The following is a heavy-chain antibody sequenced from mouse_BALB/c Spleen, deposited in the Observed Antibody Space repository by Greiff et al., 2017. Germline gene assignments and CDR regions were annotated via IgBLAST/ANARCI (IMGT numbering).Heavy chain of an antibody. CDR1: GFTFTDYY. D-gene: IGHD3-2*01. CDR3: ARDMDSPGYLYAMDY. CDR2: IRNKANGYTT. V-gene: IGHV7-3*02. Sequence: EVHLVESGGGLVQPGGSLRLSCATSGFTFTDYYMSWVRQPPGKALEWLGFIRNKANGYTTEYSASVKGRFTISRDNSQSILYLQMNTLRAEDSATYYCARDMDSPGYLYAMDYWGQGTSVTVSS. J-gene: IGHJ4*01.